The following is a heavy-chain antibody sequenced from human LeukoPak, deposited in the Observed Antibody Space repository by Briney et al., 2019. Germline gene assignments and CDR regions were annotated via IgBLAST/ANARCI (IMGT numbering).Heavy chain of an antibody. Sequence: GESLKISCKGSGYSFTSYWISWVRQMPGKGLEWMGIIYPGDSETRYSPSFQGRVTISVDKSINTAYLQWSSLKASDTAMYYCARESDSWSGYYPSSGWFDPWGQGTLVTVSS. D-gene: IGHD3-3*01. CDR2: IYPGDSET. CDR3: ARESDSWSGYYPSSGWFDP. V-gene: IGHV5-51*01. J-gene: IGHJ5*02. CDR1: GYSFTSYW.